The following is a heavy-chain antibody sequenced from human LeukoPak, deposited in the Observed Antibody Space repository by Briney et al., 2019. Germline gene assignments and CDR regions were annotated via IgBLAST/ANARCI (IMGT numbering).Heavy chain of an antibody. CDR2: IDHSGST. CDR1: GGSFSGYN. V-gene: IGHV4-34*01. D-gene: IGHD1-7*01. Sequence: SETLSLTCAVYGGSFSGYNWSWIRQPPGKGLEWIGEIDHSGSTNYNPSLKSRVTISVDTSKNQFSLKLSSVTAADTAVYYCAREGLELALEDYYYYYYMDVWGKGTTVTVSS. CDR3: AREGLELALEDYYYYYYMDV. J-gene: IGHJ6*03.